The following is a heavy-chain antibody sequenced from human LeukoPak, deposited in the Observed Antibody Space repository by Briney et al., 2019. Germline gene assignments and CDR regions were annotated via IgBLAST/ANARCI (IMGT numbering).Heavy chain of an antibody. CDR3: ARHGTFFYDSSGYLPFDY. Sequence: SETQSLTCTVSGGSISSYYWSWIRQPPGKGLEWIGYIYYSGSTNHNPSLKSRLTISVEKSKNQSSLKLSSVTAADTAVYYCARHGTFFYDSSGYLPFDYWGQGTLVTVSS. V-gene: IGHV4-59*08. D-gene: IGHD3-22*01. J-gene: IGHJ4*02. CDR1: GGSISSYY. CDR2: IYYSGST.